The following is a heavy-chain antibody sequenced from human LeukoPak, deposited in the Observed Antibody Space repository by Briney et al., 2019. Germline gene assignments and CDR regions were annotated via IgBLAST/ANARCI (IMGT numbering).Heavy chain of an antibody. V-gene: IGHV1-69*01. D-gene: IGHD3-22*01. CDR2: IIPIFGTA. Sequence: GASVKVSCKASGGTFSSYAISWVRQAPGQGLEWMGGIIPIFGTANYAQKFQGRVTITADESTSTAYMELSSLRSDDTAVYYCASRRHYYDSSGLDAFDIWGQGTMVTVSS. CDR3: ASRRHYYDSSGLDAFDI. CDR1: GGTFSSYA. J-gene: IGHJ3*02.